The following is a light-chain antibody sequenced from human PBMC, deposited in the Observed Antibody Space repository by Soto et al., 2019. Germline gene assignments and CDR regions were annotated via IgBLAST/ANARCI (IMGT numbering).Light chain of an antibody. CDR1: SSDVGGYNS. CDR2: DVT. V-gene: IGLV2-11*01. J-gene: IGLJ1*01. Sequence: QSVLTQPRSVSGSPGQSVTISCTGTSSDVGGYNSVSWYQQHPGKAPKLIIFDVTKRPSGVPDRFSGSKSGNTASLTISGLQADDEADYYCFSYAGSNTSPCVFGTGTKLTVL. CDR3: FSYAGSNTSPCV.